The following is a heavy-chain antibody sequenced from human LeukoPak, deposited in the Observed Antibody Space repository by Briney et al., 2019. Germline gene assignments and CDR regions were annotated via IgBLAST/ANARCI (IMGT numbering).Heavy chain of an antibody. Sequence: GGSLRLSCAASGFTVSSNYMSWVRQAPGKGLEWVSVIYIGGSTYYADSVKGRFTISRHNSKNTLYLQMNSLRAEDTAVYYCARTVTMVRGVIAEYNWFDPWGQGTLVTVSS. CDR1: GFTVSSNY. V-gene: IGHV3-53*04. J-gene: IGHJ5*02. CDR3: ARTVTMVRGVIAEYNWFDP. CDR2: IYIGGST. D-gene: IGHD3-10*01.